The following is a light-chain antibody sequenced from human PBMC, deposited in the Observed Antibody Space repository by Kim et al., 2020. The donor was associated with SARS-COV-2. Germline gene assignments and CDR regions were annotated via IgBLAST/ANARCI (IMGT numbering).Light chain of an antibody. CDR3: QAWDSSREA. J-gene: IGLJ2*01. CDR1: KLGDKY. Sequence: SYELTQPPSVSVSPGQTASITCSGDKLGDKYACWYQQKPGQSPVLVIYQDSKRPSGIPERFSGSNSGNTATLTISGTQAMDEADYYCQAWDSSREAFGGG. CDR2: QDS. V-gene: IGLV3-1*01.